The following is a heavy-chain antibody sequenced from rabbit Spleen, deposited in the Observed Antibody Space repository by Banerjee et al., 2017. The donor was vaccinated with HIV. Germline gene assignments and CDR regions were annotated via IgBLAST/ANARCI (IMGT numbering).Heavy chain of an antibody. CDR1: GVSFSGNSY. D-gene: IGHD3-1*01. J-gene: IGHJ4*01. CDR3: VRDTWDFNL. Sequence: QSLKESGGDLVKPGASLTLTCIASGVSFSGNSYMCWVRQAPGKGLEWIVCIDTGSSGFTYFASWAKGRFTISKTSSTTVTLQMTSLTAADTATYFCVRDTWDFNLWGPGTLVTVS. CDR2: IDTGSSGFT. V-gene: IGHV1S40*01.